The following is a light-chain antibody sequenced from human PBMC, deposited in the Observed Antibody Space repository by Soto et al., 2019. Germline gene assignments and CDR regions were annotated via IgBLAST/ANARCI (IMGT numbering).Light chain of an antibody. V-gene: IGKV3-20*01. CDR3: QQYDTSPQP. CDR1: QSVSSSY. J-gene: IGKJ1*01. CDR2: STS. Sequence: EIVLTQSPGTLSLSPGERATLSCRATQSVSSSYLAWYQQKPGQAPRLLIYSTSNRATGIPDRFSGSGSGTDFTLTISRLEPEDFAVYYCQQYDTSPQPFRQGTKVES.